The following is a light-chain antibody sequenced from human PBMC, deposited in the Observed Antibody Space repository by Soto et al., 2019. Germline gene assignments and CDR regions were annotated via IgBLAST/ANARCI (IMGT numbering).Light chain of an antibody. J-gene: IGLJ1*01. CDR3: SSYTSSSTYV. CDR2: EVS. CDR1: SSDVGGYNS. Sequence: QSALTQPASVFGSPGQSITISCTGTSSDVGGYNSVSWYPQHPGKAPKLMIYEVSNRPSGVSNRFSGSKSGNTASLTISGLQAEDEADYYCSSYTSSSTYVFGTGTKVTVL. V-gene: IGLV2-14*01.